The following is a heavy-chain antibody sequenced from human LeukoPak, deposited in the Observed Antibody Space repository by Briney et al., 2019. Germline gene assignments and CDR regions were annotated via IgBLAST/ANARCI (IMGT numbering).Heavy chain of an antibody. V-gene: IGHV3-66*02. CDR3: AKPSTPLYYYGSGSYFDY. CDR2: LYSGGST. J-gene: IGHJ4*02. Sequence: GGSLRLSCAASGFTVSSNFMSWVRQAPGKGLEWVSVLYSGGSTYYADSVKGRFSISRDSSRNTLYLQMNSLRAEDTAVYYCAKPSTPLYYYGSGSYFDYWGQGTLVTVSS. CDR1: GFTVSSNF. D-gene: IGHD3-10*01.